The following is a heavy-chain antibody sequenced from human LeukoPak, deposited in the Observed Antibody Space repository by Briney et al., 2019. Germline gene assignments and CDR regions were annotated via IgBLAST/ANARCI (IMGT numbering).Heavy chain of an antibody. J-gene: IGHJ4*02. Sequence: GGSLRLSCAASGFTFDDYAMHWVRQAPGKGLEWVAVIWYDGSNKYYADSVKGRFTISRDNSKNTLYLQMNSLRAEDTAVYYCAKGAGYSSSWEEPFDYWGQGTLVTVSS. D-gene: IGHD6-13*01. CDR3: AKGAGYSSSWEEPFDY. V-gene: IGHV3-33*06. CDR1: GFTFDDYA. CDR2: IWYDGSNK.